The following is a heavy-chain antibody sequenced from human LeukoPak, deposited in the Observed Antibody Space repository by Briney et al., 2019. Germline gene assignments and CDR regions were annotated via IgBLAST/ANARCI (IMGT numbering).Heavy chain of an antibody. V-gene: IGHV3-53*01. CDR2: TYSGGRT. CDR1: GFTVSNNY. Sequence: RSGGSLRLSCAASGFTVSNNYMSWVRQAPGKGLEWVSVTYSGGRTYYADSVKGRLTISRDISKNTLSLQMNSLRAEDTAVYYCARVYYGSGSLHYYYYYMDVWGKGTTVTISS. J-gene: IGHJ6*03. D-gene: IGHD3-10*01. CDR3: ARVYYGSGSLHYYYYYMDV.